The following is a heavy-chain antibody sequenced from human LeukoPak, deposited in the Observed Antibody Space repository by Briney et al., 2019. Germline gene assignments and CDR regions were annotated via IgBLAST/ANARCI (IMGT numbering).Heavy chain of an antibody. J-gene: IGHJ4*02. D-gene: IGHD3-22*01. CDR1: GFTFSSYA. V-gene: IGHV3-30*04. Sequence: GGSLRLSCAASGFTFSSYAMPWVRQAPGKGLEWVAVISYDGSNKYYADSVKGRFTISRDNSKNTLYLQMNSLRAEDTAVYYCARDRGNYYDSSGSFDYWGQGTLVTVSS. CDR2: ISYDGSNK. CDR3: ARDRGNYYDSSGSFDY.